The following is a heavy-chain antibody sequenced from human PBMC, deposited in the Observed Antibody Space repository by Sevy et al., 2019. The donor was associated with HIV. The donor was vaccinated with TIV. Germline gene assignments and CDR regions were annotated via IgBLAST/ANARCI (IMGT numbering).Heavy chain of an antibody. D-gene: IGHD6-6*01. J-gene: IGHJ5*02. CDR3: ARVPYSSSSGFDP. CDR1: GGTFSSYA. CDR2: IIPIFGTA. V-gene: IGHV1-69*13. Sequence: ASVKVSCKASGGTFSSYAISWVRQAPGQGLEWMGGIIPIFGTANYAQKFQGRVTITADESTSTAYMELSSLRSEDTAMYYCARVPYSSSSGFDPWGQGTLVTVSS.